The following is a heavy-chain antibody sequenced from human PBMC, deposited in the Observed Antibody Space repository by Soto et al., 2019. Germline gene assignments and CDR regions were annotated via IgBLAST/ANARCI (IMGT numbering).Heavy chain of an antibody. Sequence: GESLKISCKGSGYSFTSYWIGWVRQMPGKGLEWMGIIYPGDSDTRYSPSFQGQVTISADKSISTAYLQWSSLKASDTAMYYCASLCYCGAGSLDYFAYCGQGTLVIGSS. D-gene: IGHD3-10*01. J-gene: IGHJ4*02. CDR1: GYSFTSYW. V-gene: IGHV5-51*01. CDR2: IYPGDSDT. CDR3: ASLCYCGAGSLDYFAY.